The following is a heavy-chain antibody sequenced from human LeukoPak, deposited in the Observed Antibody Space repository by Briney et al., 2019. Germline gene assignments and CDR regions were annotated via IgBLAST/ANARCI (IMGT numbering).Heavy chain of an antibody. CDR1: GYTFTSYA. CDR3: ARDPGIFYYDSSGYYDY. D-gene: IGHD3-22*01. V-gene: IGHV1-3*01. CDR2: INAGNGNT. Sequence: ASVKVSCEASGYTFTSYAMHWVRPAPGQRLEWMGWINAGNGNTKYSQKFQGRVTITRDTSASTAYMELSSLRSEDTAVYYCARDPGIFYYDSSGYYDYWGQGTLVTVSS. J-gene: IGHJ4*02.